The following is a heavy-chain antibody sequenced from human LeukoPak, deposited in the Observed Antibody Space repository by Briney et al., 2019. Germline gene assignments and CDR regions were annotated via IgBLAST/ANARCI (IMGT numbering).Heavy chain of an antibody. J-gene: IGHJ5*02. CDR3: ARGDSSGWYMRWFDP. D-gene: IGHD6-19*01. CDR2: IIPIFGTA. V-gene: IGHV1-69*05. Sequence: ASVKVSCKASGGTFSSYASSWVRQAPGQGLEWMGRIIPIFGTAKYAQKFQRRVTITTDESTSTAYMELSSLRSEDTAVYYCARGDSSGWYMRWFDPWGQGTLVTVSS. CDR1: GGTFSSYA.